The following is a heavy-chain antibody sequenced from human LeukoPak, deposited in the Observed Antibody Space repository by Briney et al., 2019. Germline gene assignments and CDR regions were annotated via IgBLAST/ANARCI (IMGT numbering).Heavy chain of an antibody. J-gene: IGHJ6*04. D-gene: IGHD3-10*02. V-gene: IGHV3-23*01. CDR2: ISGNGGST. CDR3: AELGITMIGGV. CDR1: GFTFSSYG. Sequence: GGSLRLSCAASGFTFSSYGMSWVRQAPGKGLEWVSAISGNGGSTYYADSVKGRFTISRDNSKNTLYLQMNSLRAEDTAVYYCAELGITMIGGVWGKGTTVTISS.